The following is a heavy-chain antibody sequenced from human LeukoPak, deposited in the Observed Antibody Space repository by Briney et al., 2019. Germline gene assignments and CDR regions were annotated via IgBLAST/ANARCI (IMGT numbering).Heavy chain of an antibody. Sequence: GGSLRLSCAASGFTFSSYAMSWVRQAPGKGLEWVSAISGSGGSTYYADSVKGRFTISRDNSKNTLYLQVNSLRAEDTAVYYCAKSCSSTSCYLVVGYFDYWGQGTLVTVSS. V-gene: IGHV3-23*01. CDR2: ISGSGGST. D-gene: IGHD2-2*01. CDR3: AKSCSSTSCYLVVGYFDY. J-gene: IGHJ4*02. CDR1: GFTFSSYA.